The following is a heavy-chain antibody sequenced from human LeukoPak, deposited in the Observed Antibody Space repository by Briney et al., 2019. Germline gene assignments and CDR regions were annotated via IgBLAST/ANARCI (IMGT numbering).Heavy chain of an antibody. D-gene: IGHD3-3*01. J-gene: IGHJ5*02. CDR2: INHSGST. CDR1: GGSFSGYY. Sequence: SETLSLTCAVYGGSFSGYYWSWIRQPPGKGLEWIGEINHSGSTNYNPSLKSRVTISVDTSKNQFSLKLSSVTAADTAVYYCARKGNTIFGVVYNWFDPWGQGTLVTVSS. V-gene: IGHV4-34*01. CDR3: ARKGNTIFGVVYNWFDP.